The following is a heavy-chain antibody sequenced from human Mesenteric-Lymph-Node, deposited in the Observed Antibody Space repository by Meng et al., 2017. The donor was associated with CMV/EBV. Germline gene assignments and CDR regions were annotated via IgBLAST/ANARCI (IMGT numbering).Heavy chain of an antibody. CDR1: GFTFSSYA. V-gene: IGHV3-23*01. D-gene: IGHD3-22*01. Sequence: GESLKISCAASGFTFSSYAMSWVRQAPGKGLEWVLAISGSGGSTYYTDSVKGRFTISRDNSKNTLYLQMNSLRAEDTAVYYCAKFPTPYSSGRNWFDPWGQGTLVTVSS. CDR3: AKFPTPYSSGRNWFDP. CDR2: ISGSGGST. J-gene: IGHJ5*02.